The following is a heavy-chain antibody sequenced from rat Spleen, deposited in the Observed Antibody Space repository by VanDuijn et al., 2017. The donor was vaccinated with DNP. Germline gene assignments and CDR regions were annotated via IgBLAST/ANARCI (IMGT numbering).Heavy chain of an antibody. D-gene: IGHD1-1*01. J-gene: IGHJ4*01. CDR3: TKDLQWYAMDA. CDR2: INPDGSNT. V-gene: IGHV5-58*01. CDR1: GFNFNDYW. Sequence: EVKLVESGGGLVQPGRSLKLSCAASGFNFNDYWMGWVRQAPGKGLEWVASINPDGSNTYCQDSVKGRFTISRDNAGNTVYLEMNSLRSEDTATYYCTKDLQWYAMDAWGQGASVTVSS.